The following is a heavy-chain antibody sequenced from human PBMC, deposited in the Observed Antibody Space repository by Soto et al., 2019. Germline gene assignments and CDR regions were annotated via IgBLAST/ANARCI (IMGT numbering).Heavy chain of an antibody. CDR3: AKDRPNIVVVPAAMFYYGMDV. CDR2: ISGSGGST. CDR1: GFTFSSYA. J-gene: IGHJ6*02. Sequence: LRLSCAASGFTFSSYAMSWVRQAPGKGLEWVSAISGSGGSTYYADSVKGRFTISRDNSKNTLYLQMNSLRAEDTAVYYCAKDRPNIVVVPAAMFYYGMDVWGQGTTVTVSS. D-gene: IGHD2-2*01. V-gene: IGHV3-23*01.